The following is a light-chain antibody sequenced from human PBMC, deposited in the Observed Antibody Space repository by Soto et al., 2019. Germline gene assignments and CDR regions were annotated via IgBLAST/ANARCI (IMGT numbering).Light chain of an antibody. Sequence: EIVLTQSPATLSLPPGERATLSCRASQSVSSYLAWYQQKPGQAPRLLIYDASNRATGIPARFSGSGSGTDFTLTISSLEPEDFAVYYCQQRSNWPLTLGGGTKEDIK. CDR3: QQRSNWPLT. J-gene: IGKJ4*01. CDR1: QSVSSY. CDR2: DAS. V-gene: IGKV3-11*01.